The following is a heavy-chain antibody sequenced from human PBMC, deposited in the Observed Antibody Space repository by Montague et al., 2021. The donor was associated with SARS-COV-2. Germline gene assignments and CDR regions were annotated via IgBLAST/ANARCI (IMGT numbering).Heavy chain of an antibody. CDR3: VRGIEAAGSYDY. V-gene: IGHV6-1*01. D-gene: IGHD6-13*01. CDR2: TYYRSMWKS. Sequence: CAISGDSVSSNSATWSWIRQSPSRGLEWLGRTYYRSMWKSDYARXVESRIAINPDTSKNQFSLQLSSVTPEDTALYYCVRGIEAAGSYDYWGQGTLVTVSS. J-gene: IGHJ4*02. CDR1: GDSVSSNSAT.